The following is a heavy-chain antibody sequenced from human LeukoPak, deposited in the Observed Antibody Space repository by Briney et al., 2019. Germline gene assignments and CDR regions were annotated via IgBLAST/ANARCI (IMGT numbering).Heavy chain of an antibody. Sequence: GGSLRLSCAASGFTFNDYYMTWIRQAPGKGLEWVSTIKHIGPTTYYADSVKGRFSISRDNAKKSLYLQMNSLRAEDTAVYYCARDHHRRLYDSQARDTFDIWGQGTMVTVSS. CDR1: GFTFNDYY. D-gene: IGHD3-22*01. CDR3: ARDHHRRLYDSQARDTFDI. J-gene: IGHJ3*02. CDR2: IKHIGPTT. V-gene: IGHV3-11*04.